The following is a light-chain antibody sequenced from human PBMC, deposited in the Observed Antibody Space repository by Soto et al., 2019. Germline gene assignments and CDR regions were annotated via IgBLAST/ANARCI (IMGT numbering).Light chain of an antibody. V-gene: IGLV7-46*01. Sequence: QAVVTQEPSLTVSPGGTVTLTCGSSTGAVTSGHYPHWFQQKPGQAPRTLIYDTSNKHSWTPARFSGSLLGGKAALTLSGAQSEDEAEYYCFLLYRGPWVFGGGTKLTVL. CDR1: TGAVTSGHY. CDR3: FLLYRGPWV. CDR2: DTS. J-gene: IGLJ3*02.